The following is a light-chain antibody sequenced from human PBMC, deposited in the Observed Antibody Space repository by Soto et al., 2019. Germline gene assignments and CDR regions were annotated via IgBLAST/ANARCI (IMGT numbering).Light chain of an antibody. Sequence: QSAPTQPPSASGSPGQSVTISCTGTSSDVGGYNSVSWYQHHPGKAPKLMIYEVNKRPSGVPDRFSGSKSANTASLTVSGLQAEDEADYYCSSYAGSNNYVFGTGTKLTVL. CDR3: SSYAGSNNYV. CDR1: SSDVGGYNS. J-gene: IGLJ1*01. V-gene: IGLV2-8*01. CDR2: EVN.